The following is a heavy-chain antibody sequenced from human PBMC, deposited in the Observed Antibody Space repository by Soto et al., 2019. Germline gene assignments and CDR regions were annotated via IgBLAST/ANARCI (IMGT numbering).Heavy chain of an antibody. D-gene: IGHD3-10*01. J-gene: IGHJ4*02. Sequence: QVQLQESGPGLVKPSQTLSLTCTVSGGSIRGGDYYWSWIRQHPGKGLEWIGYIFYSGSSFYKPSLKSGVTISVDTSKNQFSLQLSSVTAADTAIYYCARLSSLYYNSDYGGYYFDYWGQGTLVSVSS. CDR1: GGSIRGGDYY. CDR2: IFYSGSS. V-gene: IGHV4-31*03. CDR3: ARLSSLYYNSDYGGYYFDY.